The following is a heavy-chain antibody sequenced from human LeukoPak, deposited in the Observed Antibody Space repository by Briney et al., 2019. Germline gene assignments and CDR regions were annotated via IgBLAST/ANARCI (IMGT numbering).Heavy chain of an antibody. CDR1: GFTFSSYA. Sequence: PGGSLRLSCAASGFTFSSYAMSWVRQAPGKGLEWVSSISNVGTTYYADSVKGRFTISRDNSKDTVYLQMNSLRAEDTAVYHCAQGASPDCWGQGTRVTVSS. CDR3: AQGASPDC. J-gene: IGHJ4*02. CDR2: ISNVGTT. V-gene: IGHV3-23*01.